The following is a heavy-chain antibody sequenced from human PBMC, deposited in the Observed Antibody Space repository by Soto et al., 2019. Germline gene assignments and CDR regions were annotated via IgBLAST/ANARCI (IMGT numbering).Heavy chain of an antibody. J-gene: IGHJ6*03. CDR3: ARGEKDYYYYYYYMDV. Sequence: ASVKVSCKASGYTFTSYGISWVRQAPGQGLEWMGWISAYNGNTNYAQKLQGRVTMTTDTSTSTAYMELRSLRSDDTAVYYCARGEKDYYYYYYYMDVWGKGTTVTVSS. D-gene: IGHD4-17*01. CDR2: ISAYNGNT. V-gene: IGHV1-18*01. CDR1: GYTFTSYG.